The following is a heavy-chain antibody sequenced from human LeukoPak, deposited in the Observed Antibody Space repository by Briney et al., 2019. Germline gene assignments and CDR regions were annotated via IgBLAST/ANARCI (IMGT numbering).Heavy chain of an antibody. V-gene: IGHV4-34*01. CDR1: GGSISSYY. J-gene: IGHJ4*02. CDR3: ARGGQPPIDY. Sequence: SETLSLTCTVSGGSISSYYWSWIRQPPGKGLEWIGEINHSGSTNYNPSLKSQVTISVDTSKDQFSLKLSSVTAADTAVYYCARGGQPPIDYWGQGTLVTVSS. CDR2: INHSGST.